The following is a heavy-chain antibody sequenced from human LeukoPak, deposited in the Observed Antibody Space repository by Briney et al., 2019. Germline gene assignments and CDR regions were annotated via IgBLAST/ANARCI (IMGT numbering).Heavy chain of an antibody. D-gene: IGHD3-10*01. V-gene: IGHV1-2*02. J-gene: IGHJ6*03. Sequence: AASVKVSCKASGYTFTDYYMHWVRQAPGQGLEWMGWINPNSGGTNYAQKFQGRVTMTRDTSISTAYMELNRLRSEDTAVYYCARGRMVRGVSHYYYYYMDVWGKGTTVTVSS. CDR3: ARGRMVRGVSHYYYYYMDV. CDR2: INPNSGGT. CDR1: GYTFTDYY.